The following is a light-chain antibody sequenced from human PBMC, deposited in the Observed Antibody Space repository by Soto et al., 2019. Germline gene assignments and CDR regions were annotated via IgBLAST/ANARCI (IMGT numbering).Light chain of an antibody. CDR3: QQYNNWPQATT. Sequence: EIVMTQSPATLSVSPGERATLSCRASQSVSSNLAWYQQKPGQAPRLLIYGASTRATGIPARFSGSGSGTEFTLTISSLQSQDFAVHYCQQYNNWPQATTLGQGTRLQIK. J-gene: IGKJ5*01. CDR1: QSVSSN. CDR2: GAS. V-gene: IGKV3-15*01.